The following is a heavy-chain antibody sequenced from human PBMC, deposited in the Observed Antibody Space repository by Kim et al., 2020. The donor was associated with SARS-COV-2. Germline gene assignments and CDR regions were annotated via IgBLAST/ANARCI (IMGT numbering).Heavy chain of an antibody. J-gene: IGHJ4*01. CDR3: ARKPTHSSWSYYFEY. D-gene: IGHD6-13*01. CDR2: ISSVGTHQ. V-gene: IGHV3-30*04. CDR1: GFSFSNYA. Sequence: GGSLRLSCAASGFSFSNYAMFWVRQAPGKGLEWVAPISSVGTHQDYADSVKGRFTISGDNSKSTLYLQMNSLRVADTAVYFCARKPTHSSWSYYFEYWGQGTLVTVSS.